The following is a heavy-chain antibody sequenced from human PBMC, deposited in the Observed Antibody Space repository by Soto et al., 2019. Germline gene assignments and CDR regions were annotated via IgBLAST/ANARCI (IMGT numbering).Heavy chain of an antibody. CDR3: ARGLGRIVVVPAAIVAVYYYYGMDV. J-gene: IGHJ6*02. D-gene: IGHD2-2*01. CDR2: ISYDGSNK. V-gene: IGHV3-30-3*01. Sequence: PGGSLRLSCAASGFTFSSYAMHWVRQAPGKGLEWVAVISYDGSNKYYADSVKGRFTISRDNSKNTLYLQMNSLRAEDTAVYYCARGLGRIVVVPAAIVAVYYYYGMDVWGQGTTVTVAS. CDR1: GFTFSSYA.